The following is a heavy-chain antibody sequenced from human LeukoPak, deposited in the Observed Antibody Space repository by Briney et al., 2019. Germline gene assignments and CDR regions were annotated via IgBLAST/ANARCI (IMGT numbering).Heavy chain of an antibody. CDR3: AKGPRHHILTGHYRSHCFDF. Sequence: GASVKVSCKASGYTFTSYDINWVRQATGQGLEWMGGIIPIFGTADYAQKFQGRVTITADESTSTAYMELSSLRAEDTAVYYCAKGPRHHILTGHYRSHCFDFWGQGTLVTVSS. CDR2: IIPIFGTA. CDR1: GYTFTSYD. D-gene: IGHD3-9*01. J-gene: IGHJ4*02. V-gene: IGHV1-69*13.